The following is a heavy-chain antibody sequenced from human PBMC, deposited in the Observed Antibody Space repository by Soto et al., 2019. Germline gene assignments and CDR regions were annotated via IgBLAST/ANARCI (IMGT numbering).Heavy chain of an antibody. Sequence: PGESLKISCAASGFSFSDYAMSWVRQAPGKGLEWVSVISESGGSTHYADSVRGRFTVSRDNSKNSLSLRMNSLRDEDTAVYFCAKTSAYSSGWYSPLFDYWGQGALVTVSS. D-gene: IGHD6-13*01. CDR2: ISESGGST. CDR1: GFSFSDYA. J-gene: IGHJ4*02. CDR3: AKTSAYSSGWYSPLFDY. V-gene: IGHV3-23*01.